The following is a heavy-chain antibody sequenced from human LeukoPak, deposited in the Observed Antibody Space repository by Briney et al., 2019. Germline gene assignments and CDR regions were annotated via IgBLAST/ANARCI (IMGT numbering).Heavy chain of an antibody. CDR3: ARRATTERGHSYGLDF. J-gene: IGHJ4*02. V-gene: IGHV3-23*01. Sequence: GGSLRLSCAASGFTFSSYAMSWVRQAPGKGLEWVSAISGSGGSTYYADSVKGRFTISRDNAKNSLYLQMNSLRAEDTAMYYCARRATTERGHSYGLDFWGQGTLVTVSS. CDR2: ISGSGGST. CDR1: GFTFSSYA. D-gene: IGHD5-18*01.